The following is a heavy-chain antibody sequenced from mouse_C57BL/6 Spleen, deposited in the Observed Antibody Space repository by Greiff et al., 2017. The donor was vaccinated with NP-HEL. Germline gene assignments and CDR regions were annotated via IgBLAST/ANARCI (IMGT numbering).Heavy chain of an antibody. J-gene: IGHJ2*01. Sequence: EVQLQQSGPVLVKPGASVKMSCKASGYTFTDYYMNWVKQSHGKSLEWIGVINPYNGGTSYNQKFKGKATLTVDKSSSTAYMELNSLTSEDSAVVYGARSGTCLDYGGQGTTLTVSS. V-gene: IGHV1-19*01. CDR2: INPYNGGT. CDR1: GYTFTDYY. D-gene: IGHD3-3*01. CDR3: ARSGTCLDY.